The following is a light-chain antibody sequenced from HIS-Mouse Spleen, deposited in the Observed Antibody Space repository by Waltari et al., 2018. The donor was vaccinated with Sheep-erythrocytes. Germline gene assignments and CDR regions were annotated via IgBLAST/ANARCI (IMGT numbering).Light chain of an antibody. CDR3: CSYAGSSTWV. Sequence: QSALTQPASVSGSPGQSITISCTGTSSDVGRYNLVSWYQQHPGKAPKLRIFEGTKRPSGVSTRFSGSKSGNTASLTISGLQAEDEADYYCCSYAGSSTWVFGGGTKLTVL. CDR2: EGT. V-gene: IGLV2-23*01. J-gene: IGLJ3*02. CDR1: SSDVGRYNL.